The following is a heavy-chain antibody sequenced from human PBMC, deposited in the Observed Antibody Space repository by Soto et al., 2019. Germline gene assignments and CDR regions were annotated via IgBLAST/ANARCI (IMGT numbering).Heavy chain of an antibody. CDR3: ARAQLERRDYYYYYMDV. CDR1: GYTFTSYD. D-gene: IGHD1-1*01. V-gene: IGHV1-8*01. Sequence: VSVKVSCKASGYTFTSYDINWVRQATGQGLEWMGWMNPNSGNTGYAQKFQGRVTMTRNTSISTAYMELSSLRSEDTAVYYCARAQLERRDYYYYYMDVWGKGTTVTVSS. J-gene: IGHJ6*03. CDR2: MNPNSGNT.